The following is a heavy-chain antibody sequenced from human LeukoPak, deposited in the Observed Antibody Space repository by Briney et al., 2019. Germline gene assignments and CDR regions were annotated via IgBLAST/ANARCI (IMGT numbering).Heavy chain of an antibody. CDR2: IKQDGSEK. CDR3: ARDRVWGSYRWYYFDY. J-gene: IGHJ4*02. Sequence: GGSLRLSCAASGFTFSSYWMGWVRQAPGKGLEWVANIKQDGSEKYYVDSVKGRFTISRDNAKNSLYLQMNSLRAEDTAVYYCARDRVWGSYRWYYFDYWGQGTLVTVSS. D-gene: IGHD3-16*02. V-gene: IGHV3-7*01. CDR1: GFTFSSYW.